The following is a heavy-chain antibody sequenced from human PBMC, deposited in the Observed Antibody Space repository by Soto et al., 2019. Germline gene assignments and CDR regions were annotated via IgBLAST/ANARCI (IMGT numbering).Heavy chain of an antibody. D-gene: IGHD3-3*01. CDR3: AKVQSYDFWSGYYDRVVY. J-gene: IGHJ4*02. CDR1: GFTFSSYG. Sequence: GGSLRLSCAASGFTFSSYGMHWVRQAPGKGLEWVAVISYDGSNKYYADSVKGRFTISRDNSKNTLYLQMNSLRAEDTAVYYCAKVQSYDFWSGYYDRVVYWGQGTLVTVSS. V-gene: IGHV3-30*18. CDR2: ISYDGSNK.